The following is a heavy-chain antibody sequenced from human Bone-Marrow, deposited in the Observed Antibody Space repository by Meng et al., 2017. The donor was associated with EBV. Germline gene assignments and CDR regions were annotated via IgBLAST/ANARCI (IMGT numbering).Heavy chain of an antibody. CDR3: ARDSMSIFGVAYKRLFEH. V-gene: IGHV4-39*02. J-gene: IGHJ4*02. CDR2: ICYSGSK. Sequence: QGSGLELVETSGALSLTGDASGSSVRSSNYCWSWIRQPPGHALEWIGSICYSGSKYYTPSRTSRVIIPVDTTKNQFSVELTSVTAAHTAVYYCARDSMSIFGVAYKRLFEHWGQGTLVTVSS. D-gene: IGHD3-3*01. CDR1: GSSVRSSNYC.